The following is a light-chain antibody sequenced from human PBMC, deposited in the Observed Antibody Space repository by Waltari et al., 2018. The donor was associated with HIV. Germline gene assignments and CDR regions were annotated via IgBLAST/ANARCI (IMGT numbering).Light chain of an antibody. Sequence: SAVTQPASVSGLPGQSITISCTRDDTDFGLYNFFSWFQQHPGTLPRLILYDVDSRASGISARFSGSKSGHTASLHISGLRAEDEADYYCASFTGDSTLLFGEGTKVTVL. J-gene: IGLJ3*02. CDR1: DTDFGLYNF. CDR2: DVD. V-gene: IGLV2-14*03. CDR3: ASFTGDSTLL.